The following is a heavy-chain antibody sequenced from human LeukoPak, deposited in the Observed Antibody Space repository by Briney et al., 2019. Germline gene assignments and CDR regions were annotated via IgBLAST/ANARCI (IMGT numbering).Heavy chain of an antibody. CDR1: GCTVSGNY. D-gene: IGHD5-24*01. J-gene: IGHJ6*02. V-gene: IGHV3-66*01. CDR2: LYSGGST. Sequence: GWALRLPCAASGCTVSGNYMIWVRQPPRKELEGVALLYSGGSTYYADSVKARFSISRDNSKNTLYLQMNSLGGEDTAVYYCASRDKGYYYGMDVWGQGTTVTVSS. CDR3: ASRDKGYYYGMDV.